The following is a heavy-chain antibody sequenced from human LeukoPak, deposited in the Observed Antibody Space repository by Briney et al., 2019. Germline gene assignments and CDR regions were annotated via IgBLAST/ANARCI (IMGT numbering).Heavy chain of an antibody. J-gene: IGHJ3*02. CDR3: ARDADFDI. V-gene: IGHV3-30*04. CDR1: GFTFSSYA. CDR2: ISYDGSNK. Sequence: GGSLRLSCAASGFTFSSYAMHWVRQAPGKGLEWVAVISYDGSNKYYADSVKGRFTISRDNSKNTLYLQMNSLGAEDTAVYYCARDADFDIWGQGTMVTVSS.